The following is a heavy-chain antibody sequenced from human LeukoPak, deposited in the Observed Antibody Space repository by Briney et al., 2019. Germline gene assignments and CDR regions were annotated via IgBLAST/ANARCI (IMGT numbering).Heavy chain of an antibody. CDR3: ARILYGSGSYLDY. V-gene: IGHV3-21*01. J-gene: IGHJ4*02. D-gene: IGHD3-10*01. CDR1: GFTFDDYA. CDR2: ISSSSSYI. Sequence: GGSLRLSCAASGFTFDDYAMHWVRQAPGKGLAWVSSISSSSSYIYYADSVKGRFTISRDNAKNSLYLQMNSLRAEDTAVYYCARILYGSGSYLDYWGQGTLVTVSS.